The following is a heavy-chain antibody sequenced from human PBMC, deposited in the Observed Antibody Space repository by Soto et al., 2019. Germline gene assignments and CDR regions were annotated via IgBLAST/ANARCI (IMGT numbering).Heavy chain of an antibody. D-gene: IGHD1-26*01. V-gene: IGHV2-70*04. J-gene: IGHJ6*02. CDR1: GFSLRTSGMR. Sequence: GPTLVNPTQTLTLTCTFSGFSLRTSGMRVSWIRQPPGKALEWLARIDWDDDKFYISSLRTRLTISKDTSKNQVVLTMTNVDPVDTATYYCARDSIVGENLYYYYGMDVWGPGTPVTSP. CDR2: IDWDDDK. CDR3: ARDSIVGENLYYYYGMDV.